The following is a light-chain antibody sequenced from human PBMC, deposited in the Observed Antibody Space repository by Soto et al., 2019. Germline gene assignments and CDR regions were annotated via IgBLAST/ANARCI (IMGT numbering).Light chain of an antibody. CDR2: ATN. J-gene: IGLJ2*01. CDR1: SSNIGSNP. CDR3: AAWDDSLYRPV. V-gene: IGLV1-44*01. Sequence: QSVLTQPPSASGTPGQRVTISCSGSSSNIGSNPVNWYQQLPGTAPKLLIYATNQRPSWVPDRFSGSKSGTSASLAISGLQSEDEADYYCAAWDDSLYRPVFGGGTKLTVL.